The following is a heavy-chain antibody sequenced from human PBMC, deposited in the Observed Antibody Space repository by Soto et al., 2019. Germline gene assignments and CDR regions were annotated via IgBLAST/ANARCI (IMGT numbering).Heavy chain of an antibody. CDR2: ISGSGNST. J-gene: IGHJ4*02. V-gene: IGHV3-23*01. Sequence: GGSLRLSCAASGLTFNNYAMSWVRQAPGKGLEWVSFISGSGNSTSYADSVKGRFTISRDNSKNTLYLQMNSLRAEDTAVYYCAKARIVGATKALNDYWGQGTLVTVSS. CDR1: GLTFNNYA. D-gene: IGHD1-26*01. CDR3: AKARIVGATKALNDY.